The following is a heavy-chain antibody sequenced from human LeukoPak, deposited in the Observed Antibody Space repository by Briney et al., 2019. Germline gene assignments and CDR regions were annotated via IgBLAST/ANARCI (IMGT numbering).Heavy chain of an antibody. CDR1: GYTFTSYG. CDR2: INPNSGGT. Sequence: ASVKVSCKASGYTFTSYGISWVRQAPGQGLEWMGWINPNSGGTNYAQKFQGRVTMTRDTSISTAYMELSRLRSDDTAVYYCAREVYYDILTGYSRGWFDPWGQGTLVTVSS. D-gene: IGHD3-9*01. V-gene: IGHV1-2*02. J-gene: IGHJ5*02. CDR3: AREVYYDILTGYSRGWFDP.